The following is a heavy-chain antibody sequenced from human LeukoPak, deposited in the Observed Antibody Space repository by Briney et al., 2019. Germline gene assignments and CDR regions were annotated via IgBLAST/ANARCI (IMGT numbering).Heavy chain of an antibody. V-gene: IGHV3-9*01. J-gene: IGHJ6*02. CDR2: ISWNSRSI. D-gene: IGHD2-2*01. CDR1: GFTFGNYA. CDR3: ARWYCSSTSCSRGYYYYYGMDV. Sequence: GGSLRLSCAASGFTFGNYAMHWVRQAPGKGLEWVSGISWNSRSIGYADSVKGRFTISRDNSKNTLYLQMNSLRAEDTAVYYCARWYCSSTSCSRGYYYYYGMDVWGQGTTVTVSS.